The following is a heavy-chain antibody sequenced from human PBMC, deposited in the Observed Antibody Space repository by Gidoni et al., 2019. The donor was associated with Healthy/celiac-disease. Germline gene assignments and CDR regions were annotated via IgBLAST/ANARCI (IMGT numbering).Heavy chain of an antibody. CDR1: GFTFDYYA. Sequence: EVQLVESGGGLVQPGRSLRLSCSACGFTFDYYAMHWVRQGPGKGLEWVSGISWHSGSIGYADSVKGRVTISRDNAKNSLYLQMNRLRAEDTALYYCAKDILPWRAVAESRGFDYWGQGTLVTVSS. D-gene: IGHD6-13*01. J-gene: IGHJ4*02. V-gene: IGHV3-9*01. CDR3: AKDILPWRAVAESRGFDY. CDR2: ISWHSGSI.